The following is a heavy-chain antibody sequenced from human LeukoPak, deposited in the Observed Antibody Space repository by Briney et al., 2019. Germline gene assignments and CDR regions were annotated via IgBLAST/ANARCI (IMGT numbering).Heavy chain of an antibody. Sequence: SVKVYCKASGDSFGTYGITWVRQAPGEGLEWMGGFNPIFGSAQYAQKFQGRVTITMDVSARTVYMELSSLRSEDTTIYYCARDFGSGVFDPWGQGTLVTVSS. CDR1: GDSFGTYG. V-gene: IGHV1-69*05. D-gene: IGHD3-10*01. J-gene: IGHJ5*02. CDR3: ARDFGSGVFDP. CDR2: FNPIFGSA.